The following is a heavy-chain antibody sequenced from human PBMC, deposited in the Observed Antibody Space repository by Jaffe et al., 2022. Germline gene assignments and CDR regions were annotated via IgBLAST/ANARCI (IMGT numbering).Heavy chain of an antibody. CDR2: FDPEDGET. CDR1: GYTLTELS. D-gene: IGHD3-10*01. V-gene: IGHV1-24*01. CDR3: ATGGLGDDYYAVQGSRDAFDI. Sequence: QVQLVQSGAEVKKPGASVKVSCKVSGYTLTELSMHWVRQAPGKGLEWMGGFDPEDGETIYAQKFQGRVTMTEDTSTDTAYMELSSLRSEDTAVYYCATGGLGDDYYAVQGSRDAFDIWGQGTMVTVSS. J-gene: IGHJ3*02.